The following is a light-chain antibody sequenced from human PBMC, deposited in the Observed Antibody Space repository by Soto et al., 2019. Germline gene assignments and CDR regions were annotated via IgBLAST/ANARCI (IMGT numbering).Light chain of an antibody. J-gene: IGKJ2*01. CDR1: QSISTD. CDR3: QQGHNWPLT. V-gene: IGKV3-15*01. Sequence: EIVMTQSPATLSVSPGERATLSCRASQSISTDLAWYQQKPGQPPRLLIYSASTRANGVPARFTGSGSGSEFTLTISGLQSEDFAVYYCQQGHNWPLTFGRGTRLEI. CDR2: SAS.